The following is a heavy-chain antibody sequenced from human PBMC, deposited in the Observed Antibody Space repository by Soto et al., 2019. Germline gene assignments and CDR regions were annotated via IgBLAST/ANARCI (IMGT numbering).Heavy chain of an antibody. V-gene: IGHV1-3*01. CDR3: ARSRITIFGVVPDY. D-gene: IGHD3-3*01. CDR2: INAGNGNT. J-gene: IGHJ4*02. Sequence: GASVKVSCKASGYTFTSYAMHWVRQAPGQRLEWMGWINAGNGNTKYSQKFQGRVTITRDTSASTAYMELSSLRSEDTAVYYCARSRITIFGVVPDYWGQGTLVTVSS. CDR1: GYTFTSYA.